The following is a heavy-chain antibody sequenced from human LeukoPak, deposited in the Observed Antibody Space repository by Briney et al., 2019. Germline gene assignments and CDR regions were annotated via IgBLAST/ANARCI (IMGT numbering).Heavy chain of an antibody. D-gene: IGHD6-6*01. CDR3: AGAAQYFDY. CDR1: GFTFSSYW. J-gene: IGHJ4*02. Sequence: GGSLRLSCAASGFTFSSYWMSWVRQAPGKGLEWVSAIGGSGAGTYYADSVKGRFTISRDNSKNTLYLQMNSLRAEDTAVYYCAGAAQYFDYWGQGTLVTVSS. V-gene: IGHV3-23*01. CDR2: IGGSGAGT.